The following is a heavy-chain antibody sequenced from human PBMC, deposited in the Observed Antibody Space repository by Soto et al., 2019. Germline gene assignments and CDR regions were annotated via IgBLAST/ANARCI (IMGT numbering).Heavy chain of an antibody. D-gene: IGHD3-3*01. Sequence: SQTLSLTCVISGDSVSSNSAAWTWIRQSPSRGLEWLGRTYYRSKWFYDYAVSVKSRITLNPDTSMNQFSLQLNSVTPEDTAVYYCAREFRSGDIFFDYWGQGTLVTVSS. CDR3: AREFRSGDIFFDY. CDR2: TYYRSKWFY. CDR1: GDSVSSNSAA. J-gene: IGHJ4*02. V-gene: IGHV6-1*01.